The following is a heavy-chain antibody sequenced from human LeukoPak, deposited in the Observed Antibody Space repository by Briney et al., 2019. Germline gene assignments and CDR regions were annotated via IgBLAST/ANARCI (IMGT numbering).Heavy chain of an antibody. CDR3: GRHAIWFGEFYNWFDP. CDR2: IPTSGST. D-gene: IGHD3-10*01. CDR1: GVSISSYY. J-gene: IGHJ5*02. V-gene: IGHV4-4*07. Sequence: KASETLSLTCTVSGVSISSYYWSWVRQPAGKGLEGIGRIPTSGSTNSNPSLKSRVTMSADTSKKQVSLKLSSVTAADTADYYSGRHAIWFGEFYNWFDPWGQGTLVTVSS.